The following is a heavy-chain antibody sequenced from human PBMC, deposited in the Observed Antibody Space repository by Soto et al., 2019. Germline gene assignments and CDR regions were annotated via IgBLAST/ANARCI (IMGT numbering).Heavy chain of an antibody. D-gene: IGHD3-16*01. J-gene: IGHJ5*02. CDR1: GFTVSSNY. Sequence: EVQLVESGGGLVQPGGSLRLSCAASGFTVSSNYMSWVRQAPGKGLEWVSVIYSGGSTYYADSVKGRFTISRHNSKNTLYLQMNSRSAEETAVYYFERVVGTIGGWFGPWGQGTLVTVSS. CDR3: ERVVGTIGGWFGP. V-gene: IGHV3-53*04. CDR2: IYSGGST.